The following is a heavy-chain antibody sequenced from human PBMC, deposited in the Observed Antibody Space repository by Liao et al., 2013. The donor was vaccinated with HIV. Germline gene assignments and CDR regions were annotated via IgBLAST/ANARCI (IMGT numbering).Heavy chain of an antibody. CDR2: IYHSGSK. D-gene: IGHD2-8*02. Sequence: QLQLQESGSGLVKPSQTLSLTCAVSVGSISSGGYSWSWIRQPPGKGLEWIGYIYHSGSKYYNASLKSRVSISIDRAKNQFSLRLTSVTAADTAVYYCARGHTGSEYFQHWGQGTLVTVSS. V-gene: IGHV4-30-2*01. CDR1: VGSISSGGYS. J-gene: IGHJ1*01. CDR3: ARGHTGSEYFQH.